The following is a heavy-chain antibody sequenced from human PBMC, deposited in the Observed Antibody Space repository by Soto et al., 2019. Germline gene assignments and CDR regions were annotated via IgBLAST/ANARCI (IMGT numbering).Heavy chain of an antibody. CDR1: GYSVTSSDYY. CDR2: MFYSGLT. D-gene: IGHD2-15*01. Sequence: LSLTCSVSGYSVTSSDYYWAWIRQPPGKGLEWIGSMFYSGLTYYNPSLKSRVTLSVDTSKNQFSVRLNSVTAADTAVYYCAPLSVSLSGPYGIHVWGQGTTVTVSS. CDR3: APLSVSLSGPYGIHV. J-gene: IGHJ6*02. V-gene: IGHV4-39*01.